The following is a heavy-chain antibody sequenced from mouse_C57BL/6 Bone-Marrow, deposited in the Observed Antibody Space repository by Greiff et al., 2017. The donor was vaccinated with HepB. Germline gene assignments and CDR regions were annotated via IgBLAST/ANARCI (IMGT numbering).Heavy chain of an antibody. CDR3: ASPVVAPYFDY. Sequence: QVQLKQSGPELVKPGASVKISCKASGYAFSSSWMNWVKQRPGKGLEWIGRIYPGDGDTNYNGKFKGKATLTADKSSSTAYMQLSSLTSEDSEVYFCASPVVAPYFDYWGQGTTLTVSS. CDR1: GYAFSSSW. CDR2: IYPGDGDT. J-gene: IGHJ2*01. D-gene: IGHD1-1*01. V-gene: IGHV1-82*01.